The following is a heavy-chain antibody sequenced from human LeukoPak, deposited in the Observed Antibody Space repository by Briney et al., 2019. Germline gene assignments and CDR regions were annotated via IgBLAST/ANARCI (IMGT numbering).Heavy chain of an antibody. D-gene: IGHD6-19*01. CDR3: ATSSAVAGMWVSDY. CDR2: ISTSSIYI. J-gene: IGHJ4*02. CDR1: GFIFSSYS. V-gene: IGHV3-21*01. Sequence: PGGSLRLSCAVSGFIFSSYSMNWVRQAPGKGLEWVSSISTSSIYIYYADSVKDRFTISRDNSKNTLYLQMNSLRAEDTAVYYCATSSAVAGMWVSDYWGQGTLVTVSS.